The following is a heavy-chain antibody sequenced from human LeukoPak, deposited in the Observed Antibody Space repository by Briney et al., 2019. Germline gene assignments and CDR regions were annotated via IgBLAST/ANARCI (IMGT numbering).Heavy chain of an antibody. Sequence: GGSLRLSCAASGFTFSSYAMSWVRQAPGKGLEWVSAISGSGGSTYYADSVKGRFTISGDNSKNTLYLQMNSLRAEDTAVYYCAKDHPLYYYDSSGYYYYWGQGTLVTVSS. CDR2: ISGSGGST. CDR3: AKDHPLYYYDSSGYYYY. D-gene: IGHD3-22*01. CDR1: GFTFSSYA. V-gene: IGHV3-23*01. J-gene: IGHJ4*02.